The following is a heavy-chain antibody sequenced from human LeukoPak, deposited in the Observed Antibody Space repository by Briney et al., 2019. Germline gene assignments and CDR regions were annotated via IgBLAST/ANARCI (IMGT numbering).Heavy chain of an antibody. CDR3: AKEPKEWELPDY. Sequence: PGGSLRLSCAASGFTFSSYAMSWVRQAPGKGLEWVSVISGSGGSTYYADSVKGRFTISRDNSRNTVYLQMNSLRAEDTAVYYCAKEPKEWELPDYWGQGALVTVSS. CDR2: ISGSGGST. D-gene: IGHD1-26*01. V-gene: IGHV3-23*01. CDR1: GFTFSSYA. J-gene: IGHJ4*02.